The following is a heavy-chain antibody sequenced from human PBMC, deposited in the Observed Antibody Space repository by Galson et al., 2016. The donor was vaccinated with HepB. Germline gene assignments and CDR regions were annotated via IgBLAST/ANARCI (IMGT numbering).Heavy chain of an antibody. CDR1: GFTFSRYG. J-gene: IGHJ4*02. CDR2: IWDDGTK. Sequence: SLRLSCAASGFTFSRYGIHWLRQAPGKGLEWIADIWDDGTKRYADSVQGRFTISRDNFRNTLYLQMDNLRGEDTAVYFCAKVFYNSGYYDCWGQGTLVTVSS. CDR3: AKVFYNSGYYDC. D-gene: IGHD2/OR15-2a*01. V-gene: IGHV3-33*06.